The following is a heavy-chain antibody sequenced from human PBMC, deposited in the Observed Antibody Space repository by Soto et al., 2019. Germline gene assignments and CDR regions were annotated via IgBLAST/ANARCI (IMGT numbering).Heavy chain of an antibody. CDR3: ARMSYFYDKWYFDL. CDR1: GYSISSGYY. J-gene: IGHJ2*01. D-gene: IGHD3-22*01. V-gene: IGHV4-38-2*01. Sequence: PSETLSLTCAVSGYSISSGYYWGWIRQTPGKGLEWIGYVYYSGTTNYIPSLKSRLSMSIDKSQNQFTLKLNSVTAADTATYYCARMSYFYDKWYFDLWGRGTLVTVSS. CDR2: VYYSGTT.